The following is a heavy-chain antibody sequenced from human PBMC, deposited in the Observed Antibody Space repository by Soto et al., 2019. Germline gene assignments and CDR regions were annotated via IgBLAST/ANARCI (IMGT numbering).Heavy chain of an antibody. CDR3: AKGGEYCTNGVCFYFDY. CDR1: GFTFSSYG. Sequence: PGGSLRLSCAASGFTFSSYGMHWVRQAPGKGLEWVAVISYDGSNKYYADSVKGRFTISRDNSKNTLYLQMNSLRAEDTAVYYCAKGGEYCTNGVCFYFDYWGQGTLVTVSS. CDR2: ISYDGSNK. D-gene: IGHD2-8*01. V-gene: IGHV3-30*18. J-gene: IGHJ4*02.